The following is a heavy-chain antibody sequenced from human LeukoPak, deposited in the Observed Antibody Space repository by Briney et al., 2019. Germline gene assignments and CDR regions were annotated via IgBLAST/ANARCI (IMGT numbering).Heavy chain of an antibody. CDR2: IKQDGTEI. J-gene: IGHJ4*02. D-gene: IGHD6-19*01. CDR3: ARSGRQSSDY. Sequence: PGGSLRLSCGASGFTFSSYWMSWVRQAPGKGPEWVANIKQDGTEIYYVDSVRGRFTISRDNANNSLYLQMNSLRAEDTAVFYCARSGRQSSDYWGQGTLVTVSS. V-gene: IGHV3-7*02. CDR1: GFTFSSYW.